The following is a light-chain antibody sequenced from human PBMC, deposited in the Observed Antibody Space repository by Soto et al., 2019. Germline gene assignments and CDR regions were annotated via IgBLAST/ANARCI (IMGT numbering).Light chain of an antibody. CDR2: AAS. CDR1: QGISSY. V-gene: IGKV1-8*01. Sequence: AIRMTQSPSSFSASTGDRVTITCRASQGISSYLAWCQQKPGKAPKLLIYAASTLQSGVPSRFSGSGSGTDFTLTISCLQSEDFATYYCQQYYSYPQTFGQGTKLEIK. CDR3: QQYYSYPQT. J-gene: IGKJ2*01.